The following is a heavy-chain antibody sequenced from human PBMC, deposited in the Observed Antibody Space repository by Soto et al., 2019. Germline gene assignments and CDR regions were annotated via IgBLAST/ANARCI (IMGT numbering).Heavy chain of an antibody. CDR3: ARELVTGGRPAATRYYYYGMDV. CDR1: GDSVSSNSAA. D-gene: IGHD2-2*01. V-gene: IGHV6-1*01. CDR2: TYYRSKWYN. J-gene: IGHJ6*02. Sequence: QVQLQQSGPGLVKPSQTLSLTCAISGDSVSSNSAAWNWIRQSPSRGLERLGRTYYRSKWYNDXXXXVKXXXTINPDTSKNXXSXQXXSVTPEDTAVYYCARELVTGGRPAATRYYYYGMDVWGQGTTVTVSS.